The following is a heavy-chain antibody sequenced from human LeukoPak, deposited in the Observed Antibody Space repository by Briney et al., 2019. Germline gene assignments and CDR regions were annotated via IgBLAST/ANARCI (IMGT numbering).Heavy chain of an antibody. D-gene: IGHD3-22*01. CDR1: GYTFSKYG. Sequence: ASVKVSCKASGYTFSKYGIVWVRPAPGQGLGGLRRIGGYNGNTNYPQRVQGRVTLTPETSTNTTYMELRTLTDDDTAVYYCGRNNRAYSDTSCPGGYFDFWGQGTLVTVSS. CDR2: IGGYNGNT. CDR3: GRNNRAYSDTSCPGGYFDF. V-gene: IGHV1-18*01. J-gene: IGHJ4*02.